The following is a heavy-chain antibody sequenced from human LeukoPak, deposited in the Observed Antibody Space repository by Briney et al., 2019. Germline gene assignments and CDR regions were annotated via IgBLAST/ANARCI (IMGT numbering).Heavy chain of an antibody. CDR1: GFTFSDYS. J-gene: IGHJ4*02. V-gene: IGHV3-48*02. CDR2: ISSSSTTI. Sequence: GSLRLSCAASGFTFSDYSMNWVRQAPGKGLEWVSYISSSSTTIYHADSVKGRFTISRDNAKNSLYLRMNSLRDEDTAVYYCARGGSYFDYWGQGTLVTVSS. D-gene: IGHD3-16*01. CDR3: ARGGSYFDY.